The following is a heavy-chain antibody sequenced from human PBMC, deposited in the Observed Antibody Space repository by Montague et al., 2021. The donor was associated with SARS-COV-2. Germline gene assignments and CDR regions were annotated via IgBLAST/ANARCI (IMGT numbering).Heavy chain of an antibody. V-gene: IGHV4-34*01. J-gene: IGHJ6*02. D-gene: IGHD4-11*01. CDR2: INHSGST. Sequence: SETLSLTCAVYGGSFSGYYWTWIRQSPRKGLEWIGEINHSGSTNYNTSLKSRVNISVDKSKNQFSLKLSSVTAADPAVYYCACGEITTWGLIYYYGMDVWGQETTVTVSS. CDR1: GGSFSGYY. CDR3: ACGEITTWGLIYYYGMDV.